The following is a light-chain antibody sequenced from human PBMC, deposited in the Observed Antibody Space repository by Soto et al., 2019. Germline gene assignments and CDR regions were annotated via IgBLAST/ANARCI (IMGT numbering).Light chain of an antibody. CDR3: AAWDDSLSGWV. Sequence: QSVLTQPPSASGTPGQRVTISCSGRNSNIGSNYVYWYQQVSGTAPKLLIYTNNQRPSGVPDRFSGSKSATSASLAIGGLRSEDEADYYCAAWDDSLSGWVFGGGTQLTVL. V-gene: IGLV1-47*01. J-gene: IGLJ3*02. CDR1: NSNIGSNY. CDR2: TNN.